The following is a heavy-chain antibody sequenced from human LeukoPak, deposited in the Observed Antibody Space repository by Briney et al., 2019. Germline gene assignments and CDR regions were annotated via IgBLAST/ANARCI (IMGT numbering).Heavy chain of an antibody. V-gene: IGHV3-30*18. D-gene: IGHD6-19*01. CDR1: GFTFSTYG. CDR2: LAYDGSDK. CDR3: AKKLGMSVAGSPFFFDY. J-gene: IGHJ4*02. Sequence: GRSLRLSCAASGFTFSTYGMHWVRQAPGKGLEWVAVLAYDGSDKYYADSVKGRFTISRDNSKNTLYLQMSSLRAGDTAVYYCAKKLGMSVAGSPFFFDYWGQGTLVTVSS.